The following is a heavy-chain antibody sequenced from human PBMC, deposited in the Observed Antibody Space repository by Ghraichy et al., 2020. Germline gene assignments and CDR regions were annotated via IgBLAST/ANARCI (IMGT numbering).Heavy chain of an antibody. CDR2: INHSGST. J-gene: IGHJ3*02. CDR1: GGSFSGYY. CDR3: AITMGDCTNGVCDAFDI. D-gene: IGHD2-8*01. V-gene: IGHV4-34*01. Sequence: SETLSLTCAVYGGSFSGYYWSWIRQPPGKGLEWIGEINHSGSTNYNPSLKSRVTISVDTSKNQFSLKLSPVTAADTAVYYCAITMGDCTNGVCDAFDIWGQGTMVTVSS.